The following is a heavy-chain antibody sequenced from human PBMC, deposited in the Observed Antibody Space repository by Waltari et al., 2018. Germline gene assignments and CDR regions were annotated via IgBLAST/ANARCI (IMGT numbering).Heavy chain of an antibody. CDR3: ARTDPGMDV. CDR1: GGSLSNYY. Sequence: QVQLQQWGAGLLKPSETLSLTCAVYGGSLSNYYWSWIRQPPGKGLEWIGEIDQSGSTKYNPSLKSRVIISLDTSKNQVSLRLRSVTAADTAIYFCARTDPGMDVWGQGTTVSVSS. J-gene: IGHJ6*02. CDR2: IDQSGST. V-gene: IGHV4-34*01.